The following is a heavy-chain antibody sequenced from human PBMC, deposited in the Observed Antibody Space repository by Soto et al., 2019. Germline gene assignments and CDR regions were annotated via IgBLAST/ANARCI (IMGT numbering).Heavy chain of an antibody. D-gene: IGHD3-22*01. Sequence: PSDTLSPTCSPSGRPISTSNWWSRLRQPPGKGLEWIGEIYHSGSTNYNPSLKSRVTISVDKSKNQFSLKLSSVTAADTAVYYCARSPDSSGYYPRWYYYGMDVWGQGTTVT. V-gene: IGHV4-4*02. CDR3: ARSPDSSGYYPRWYYYGMDV. CDR2: IYHSGST. CDR1: GRPISTSNW. J-gene: IGHJ6*02.